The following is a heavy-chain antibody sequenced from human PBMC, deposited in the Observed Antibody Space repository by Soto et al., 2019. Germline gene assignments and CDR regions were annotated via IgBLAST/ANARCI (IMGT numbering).Heavy chain of an antibody. CDR2: ISTNEGST. CDR3: VKGEYYYDSSGYYPFDY. Sequence: GESLKISCSASGFTFSSYAMHWVRQAPGKGLEYVSSISTNEGSTHYEDPVKGRFTISRDNSKSTKYLQMSSLKADDTFVYYFVKGEYYYDSSGYYPFDYWGQGTLVTVSS. D-gene: IGHD3-22*01. CDR1: GFTFSSYA. V-gene: IGHV3-64D*06. J-gene: IGHJ4*02.